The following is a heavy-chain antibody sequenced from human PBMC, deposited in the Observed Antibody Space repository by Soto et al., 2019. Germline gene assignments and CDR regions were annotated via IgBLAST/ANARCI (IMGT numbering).Heavy chain of an antibody. CDR2: IYYSGST. Sequence: PSETLSLTCTVSGGSISSYYWSWIRQPPGKGLEWIGYIYYSGSTNYNPSLKSRVTISVDTSKNQFSLKLSSVTAADTAVYYCARDRSGTYCSGGSCYPELNWFDPWGQGTLVTVSS. J-gene: IGHJ5*02. CDR1: GGSISSYY. CDR3: ARDRSGTYCSGGSCYPELNWFDP. V-gene: IGHV4-59*01. D-gene: IGHD2-15*01.